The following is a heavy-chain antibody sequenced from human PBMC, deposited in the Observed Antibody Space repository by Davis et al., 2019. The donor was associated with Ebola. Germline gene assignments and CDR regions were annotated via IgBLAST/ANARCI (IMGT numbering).Heavy chain of an antibody. CDR3: ARDNGYSSGWAPDY. CDR2: ISYDGSNK. V-gene: IGHV3-30-3*01. CDR1: GFTFSSYA. J-gene: IGHJ4*02. Sequence: PGGSLRLSCAASGFTFSSYAMHWVRQAPGKGLEWVAVISYDGSNKYYADSVKGRFTISRDNSKNTLYLQMNSLRAEDTAVYYCARDNGYSSGWAPDYWGQGTLVTVSS. D-gene: IGHD6-19*01.